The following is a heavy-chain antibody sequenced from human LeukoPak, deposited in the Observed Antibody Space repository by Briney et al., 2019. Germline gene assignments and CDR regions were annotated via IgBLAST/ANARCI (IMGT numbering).Heavy chain of an antibody. D-gene: IGHD3-3*01. Sequence: SETLSLTCAVYGGSFSGYYWSWIRQPPGKGLEWIGEINHSGSTNYNPSLKSRVTISVDRSKNQFSLKLSSVTAADTAVYYCARVAVDTIFGVVIDWGQGTLVTVSS. J-gene: IGHJ4*02. CDR2: INHSGST. V-gene: IGHV4-34*01. CDR1: GGSFSGYY. CDR3: ARVAVDTIFGVVID.